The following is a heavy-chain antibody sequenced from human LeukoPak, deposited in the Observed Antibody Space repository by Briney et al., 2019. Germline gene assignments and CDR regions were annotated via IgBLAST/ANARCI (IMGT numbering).Heavy chain of an antibody. V-gene: IGHV3-74*01. Sequence: PGRFLRLSCAASGFTFSSYAMSWVRQAPGKGLVWVSRISPDGSTTGYADSVKGRFTASRDNARNTLYLQINSLRAEDSAVYYCTRDRTTITLFELWGQGTLVTVSS. CDR1: GFTFSSYA. D-gene: IGHD4-11*01. CDR3: TRDRTTITLFEL. J-gene: IGHJ4*02. CDR2: ISPDGSTT.